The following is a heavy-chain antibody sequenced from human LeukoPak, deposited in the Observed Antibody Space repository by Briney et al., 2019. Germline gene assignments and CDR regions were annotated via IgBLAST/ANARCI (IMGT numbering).Heavy chain of an antibody. CDR1: GASVTDCY. CDR3: TRGHWGLQS. Sequence: SKTLSLTCTVSGASVTDCYWSWIRQSPGKGLEWISYIHHSGNSDYNPSLRSRVTTSLDTSKNQFSLNLISVTAADTAVYYCTRGHWGLQSWSQGTLVTVSS. CDR2: IHHSGNS. V-gene: IGHV4-59*02. D-gene: IGHD7-27*01. J-gene: IGHJ5*02.